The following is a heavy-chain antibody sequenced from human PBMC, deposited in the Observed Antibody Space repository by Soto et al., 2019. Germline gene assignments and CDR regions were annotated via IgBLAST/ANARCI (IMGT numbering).Heavy chain of an antibody. CDR1: GYTFTKYG. CDR2: ISGSSGNA. D-gene: IGHD3-16*01. Sequence: QVQLVQSGAEVKNPGASVKVSCKTSGYTFTKYGVGWVRQAPGQGLEWMGWISGSSGNANYAEKVQGRITLTADTAPSPAYLQLRRLRSDDTGVYYSTREMPGLAGAYDYWGQGTLVTVPS. CDR3: TREMPGLAGAYDY. J-gene: IGHJ4*02. V-gene: IGHV1-18*01.